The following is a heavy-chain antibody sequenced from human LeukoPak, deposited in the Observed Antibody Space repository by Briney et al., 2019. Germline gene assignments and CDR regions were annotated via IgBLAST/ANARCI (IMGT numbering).Heavy chain of an antibody. CDR2: IHYDGNNK. V-gene: IGHV3-30*02. Sequence: PGGSLRLSCAASGFSLSSYGMHWVRQAPGKGLDWVAFIHYDGNNKYYADSVKGRFTISRDNSKNTVYLQMNSLRAEDTAVYYCAARRLTVTTEIDYWGQGTLVTVSS. CDR3: AARRLTVTTEIDY. CDR1: GFSLSSYG. J-gene: IGHJ4*02. D-gene: IGHD4-17*01.